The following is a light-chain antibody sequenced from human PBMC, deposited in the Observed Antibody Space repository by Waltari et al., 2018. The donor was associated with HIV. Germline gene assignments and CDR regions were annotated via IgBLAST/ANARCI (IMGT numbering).Light chain of an antibody. CDR1: ALPKQE. CDR3: QSADSSGTYWV. J-gene: IGLJ3*02. V-gene: IGLV3-25*03. CDR2: KDN. Sequence: SYELTQPPSVSVSPGQTARIICQGEALPKQEAFWSQQKPGQAPVVVIYKDNERPSGIPERFSGSSSGTTVTLTISGVQADDEADYYCQSADSSGTYWVFGGGTKLTVL.